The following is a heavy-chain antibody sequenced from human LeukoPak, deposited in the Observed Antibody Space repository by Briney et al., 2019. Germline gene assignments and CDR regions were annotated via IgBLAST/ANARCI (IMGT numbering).Heavy chain of an antibody. J-gene: IGHJ5*02. V-gene: IGHV1-2*02. D-gene: IGHD3-3*01. CDR3: ARGSSYYDFWSGYYYWFDP. CDR1: GYTFTGYY. Sequence: GASVKVSCKASGYTFTGYYMHWVRQAPGQGLEWMGWINPNSGGTNYAQKFQGRVTMTRDTSISTAYMELSRLRSDDTAVYYCARGSSYYDFWSGYYYWFDPWGQGTLVTVSS. CDR2: INPNSGGT.